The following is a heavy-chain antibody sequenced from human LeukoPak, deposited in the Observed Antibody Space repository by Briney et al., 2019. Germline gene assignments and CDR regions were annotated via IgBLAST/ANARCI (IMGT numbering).Heavy chain of an antibody. Sequence: GGSLRLSCAATGFTFSGYAMSWVRQAPGKGLEWVSSITDRGDSTYYADSVKGRLTISRDNSKNTLYLQMNSLRAEDTAVYYCARDTPGDYWGQGTLVTVSS. CDR1: GFTFSGYA. CDR2: ITDRGDST. V-gene: IGHV3-23*01. CDR3: ARDTPGDY. J-gene: IGHJ4*02.